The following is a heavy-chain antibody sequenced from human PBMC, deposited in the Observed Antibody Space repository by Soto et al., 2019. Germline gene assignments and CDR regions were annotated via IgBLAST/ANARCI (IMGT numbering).Heavy chain of an antibody. Sequence: GGSLTLSCAASGFTFSPYKMNWVRQAPGQGLEWVSSISGRSEFIYYADSVRGRFTISRDNAKNSLHLQMNSLRAEDTAVYYCVREPPLDPDYAATSLFDFWGQGTRVTVSS. CDR2: ISGRSEFI. J-gene: IGHJ4*02. CDR3: VREPPLDPDYAATSLFDF. D-gene: IGHD4-17*01. CDR1: GFTFSPYK. V-gene: IGHV3-21*01.